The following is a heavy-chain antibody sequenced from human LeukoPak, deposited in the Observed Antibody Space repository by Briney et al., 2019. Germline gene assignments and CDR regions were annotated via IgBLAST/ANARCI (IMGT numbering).Heavy chain of an antibody. J-gene: IGHJ4*02. CDR2: IIPIFGTA. D-gene: IGHD7-27*01. V-gene: IGHV1-69*13. CDR3: ASVNLGYFDY. CDR1: GGTFSSYT. Sequence: SVKDSCKASGGTFSSYTISWVRQAPGQGLEWMGGIIPIFGTANYAQKFQGRVTITADESTSTAYMELSSLRSEDTAVYYCASVNLGYFDYWGQGTLVTVSS.